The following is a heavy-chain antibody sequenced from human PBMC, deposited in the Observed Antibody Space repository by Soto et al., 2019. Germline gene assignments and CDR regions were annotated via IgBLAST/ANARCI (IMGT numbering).Heavy chain of an antibody. D-gene: IGHD2-2*02. J-gene: IGHJ6*02. CDR1: GGSVSSDTHY. CDR2: IYSSGST. CDR3: ARFVRSCSGTTCYTRADV. V-gene: IGHV4-61*01. Sequence: QVQLQESGPGLVKPSETLSLTCTVSGGSVSSDTHYWSWIRQPPGKRLEWIGFIYSSGSTNYNHSLKSRVTMSVDTSKNQFSLKLRSVIVADTAVYHCARFVRSCSGTTCYTRADVWGQGTTVTVSS.